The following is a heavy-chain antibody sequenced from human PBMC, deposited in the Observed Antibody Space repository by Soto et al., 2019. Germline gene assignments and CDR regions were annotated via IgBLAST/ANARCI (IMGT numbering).Heavy chain of an antibody. CDR3: ARMVGATLVDF. CDR2: IYHSGST. Sequence: HVQLQESGPGLVRPSGTLSLTCAVSGASISSTTSGNWWSWVRQPPGKGLEWIGEIYHSGSTNYNPALKSRVTMSVDKSKNQFSLKLYSLTAADTAVYYCARMVGATLVDFWGQGTLVTVSS. D-gene: IGHD1-26*01. J-gene: IGHJ4*02. V-gene: IGHV4-4*02. CDR1: GASISSTTSGNW.